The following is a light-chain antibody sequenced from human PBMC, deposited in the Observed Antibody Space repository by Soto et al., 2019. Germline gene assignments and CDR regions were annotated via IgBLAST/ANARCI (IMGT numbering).Light chain of an antibody. V-gene: IGKV1-39*01. CDR2: AAS. Sequence: DIQMTQSPSSLSASVGDRVTITCRASQSISSYLNWYQQKPGKAPKLLIYAASSLQSGVPSRFSGSGSGTDFTLTISSLQPEDFATYYCQQSYSTPPIFGGRTKV. J-gene: IGKJ4*01. CDR3: QQSYSTPPI. CDR1: QSISSY.